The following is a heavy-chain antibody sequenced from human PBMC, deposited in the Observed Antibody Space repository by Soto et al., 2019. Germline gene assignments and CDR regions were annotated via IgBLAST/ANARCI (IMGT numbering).Heavy chain of an antibody. V-gene: IGHV4-39*02. CDR1: GGTISSSSYY. Sequence: SETLSLTCPVSGGTISSSSYYWGWIRQPPGKGLEWIGSIYYSGSTYYNPSLKSRVTISVDTSKNQFSLKLSSVTAADTAVYYCAREESPRYCSGGSCSPGGYWGQGTLVTSPQ. CDR3: AREESPRYCSGGSCSPGGY. CDR2: IYYSGST. J-gene: IGHJ4*02. D-gene: IGHD2-15*01.